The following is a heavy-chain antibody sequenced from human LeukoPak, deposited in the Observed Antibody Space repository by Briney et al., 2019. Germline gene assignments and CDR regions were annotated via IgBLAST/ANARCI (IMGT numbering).Heavy chain of an antibody. V-gene: IGHV4-61*02. CDR1: GGSISSGSYY. D-gene: IGHD3-22*01. J-gene: IGHJ3*02. CDR3: ARGGTPAPYYYDSSGYYPGAFDI. Sequence: SQTLSLTCTVSGGSISSGSYYWSWIRQPARKGLEWIGRIYTSGSTNYNPSLKSRVTISVDTSKNQFSLKLSSVTAADTAVYYCARGGTPAPYYYDSSGYYPGAFDIWGQGTMVTVSS. CDR2: IYTSGST.